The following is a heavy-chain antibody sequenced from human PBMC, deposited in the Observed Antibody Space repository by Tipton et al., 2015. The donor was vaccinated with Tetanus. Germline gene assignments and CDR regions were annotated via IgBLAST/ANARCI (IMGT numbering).Heavy chain of an antibody. V-gene: IGHV3-66*01. CDR1: GFTVSSNY. CDR2: IYSGGST. J-gene: IGHJ4*02. Sequence: GSLRLSCAASGFTVSSNYMNWVRQAPGKGLDWVSVIYSGGSTYYADSVKGRFTISRDNSKNTLYLQMNSLRAEDTAVYYCARARGVAVAGGDYWGQGTLVTVSS. D-gene: IGHD6-19*01. CDR3: ARARGVAVAGGDY.